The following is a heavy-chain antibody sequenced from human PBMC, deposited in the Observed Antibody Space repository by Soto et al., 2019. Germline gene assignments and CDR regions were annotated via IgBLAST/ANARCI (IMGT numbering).Heavy chain of an antibody. V-gene: IGHV3-21*01. CDR2: ISSSSSYI. J-gene: IGHJ5*02. CDR1: GFTFSSYS. CDR3: AREVVPAAPRGWFDP. D-gene: IGHD2-2*01. Sequence: GGSLRLSCAASGFTFSSYSMNWVRQAPGKGLEWVSSISSSSSYIYYADSVKGRFTISRDNAKNTLYLQMNSLRAEDTAVYYCAREVVPAAPRGWFDPWGQGTLVTVSS.